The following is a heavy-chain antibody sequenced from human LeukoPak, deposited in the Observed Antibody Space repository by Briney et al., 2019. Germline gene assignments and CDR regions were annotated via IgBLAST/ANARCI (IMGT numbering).Heavy chain of an antibody. V-gene: IGHV3-74*01. CDR1: GFTFSSYW. J-gene: IGHJ4*02. D-gene: IGHD1-1*01. CDR3: ARELERRPYNLDY. CDR2: INSDGSIT. Sequence: GGSLRVSCAASGFTFSSYWMHWARQAPGKGLVWVSRINSDGSITTYADSVKGRFTISRDNAKNTLYLQMNSLRAEDTAVYFCARELERRPYNLDYWGQGTPVTVSS.